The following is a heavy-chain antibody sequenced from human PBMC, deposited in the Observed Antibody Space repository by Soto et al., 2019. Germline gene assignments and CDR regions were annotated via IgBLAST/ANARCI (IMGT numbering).Heavy chain of an antibody. D-gene: IGHD3-22*01. CDR2: INHSGST. J-gene: IGHJ4*02. Sequence: SETLSLTCAVYGGSFSGYYWSWIRQPPGKGLEWIGEINHSGSTNYNPSLKSRVTISVDTSKNQFSLKLSSVTAADTAVYYCAAALGSSGSESVPPLTPTIDYWGQGTLVTVSS. V-gene: IGHV4-34*01. CDR3: AAALGSSGSESVPPLTPTIDY. CDR1: GGSFSGYY.